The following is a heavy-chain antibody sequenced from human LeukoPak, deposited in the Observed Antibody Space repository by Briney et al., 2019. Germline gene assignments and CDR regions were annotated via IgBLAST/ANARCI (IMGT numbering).Heavy chain of an antibody. CDR3: AREDPLDILTGYYDASSGNYYYYGMDV. D-gene: IGHD3-9*01. CDR1: GYTFTSYD. CDR2: ISAYGGNT. J-gene: IGHJ6*02. Sequence: RASVKLSCAASGYTFTSYDMSWIRQAPGQGLEWIGCISAYGGNTYYAHKLQGRVTMPTDTSTSTAYMELRSLRSDDTAVYYCAREDPLDILTGYYDASSGNYYYYGMDVWGQGTTVTVSS. V-gene: IGHV1-18*04.